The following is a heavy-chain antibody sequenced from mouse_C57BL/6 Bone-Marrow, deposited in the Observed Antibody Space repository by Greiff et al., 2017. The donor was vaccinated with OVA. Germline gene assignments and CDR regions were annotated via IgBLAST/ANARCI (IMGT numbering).Heavy chain of an antibody. J-gene: IGHJ2*01. D-gene: IGHD1-1*01. CDR2: IDPSDSYT. Sequence: QVQLQQPGAELVMPGASVKLSCKASGYTFTSYWMHWVKQRPGQGLEWIGEIDPSDSYTNYNQKFKGKSTLTVDKSSSTAYMQLSTLTSEDSAVYSLARYYAGSTRGDWDAWGQATTLAVSS. V-gene: IGHV1-69*01. CDR1: GYTFTSYW. CDR3: ARYYAGSTRGDWDA.